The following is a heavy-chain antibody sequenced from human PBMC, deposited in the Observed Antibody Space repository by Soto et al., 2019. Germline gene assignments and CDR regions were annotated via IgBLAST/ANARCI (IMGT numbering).Heavy chain of an antibody. Sequence: QVQLVQSGAEVKKPGSSVKVSCKASGGTFSSYAISWVRQAPGQGLEWMGGIIPIFGTANYAQKFQGRVTITADESTSTGSMELSSLRAEDTAVYYCETTPENYYYGMDVWGQGTTVTVSS. V-gene: IGHV1-69*12. CDR1: GGTFSSYA. J-gene: IGHJ6*02. CDR3: ETTPENYYYGMDV. CDR2: IIPIFGTA.